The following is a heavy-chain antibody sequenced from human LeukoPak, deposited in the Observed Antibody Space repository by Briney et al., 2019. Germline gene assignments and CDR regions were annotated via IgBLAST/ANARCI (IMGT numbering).Heavy chain of an antibody. V-gene: IGHV3-23*01. D-gene: IGHD6-13*01. J-gene: IGHJ6*02. CDR2: ISGSGGST. CDR3: AKDLRKSYSSYYYYYGMDV. CDR1: GFTFSSYA. Sequence: PGGSLRLSCAASGFTFSSYAMSSVRQAPGEGLEWVSAISGSGGSTYYADSVKGRFTISRDNSKNTLYLQMNSLRAEDTAVYYCAKDLRKSYSSYYYYYGMDVWGQGTTVTVSS.